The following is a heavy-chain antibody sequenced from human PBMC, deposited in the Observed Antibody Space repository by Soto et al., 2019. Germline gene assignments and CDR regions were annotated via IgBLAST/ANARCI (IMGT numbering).Heavy chain of an antibody. Sequence: QVQLVQSGAEVKKPGASVKVSCKASGYTFTRNYMHWVRQAPGQGLEWMGIINPSGGSTSYAQKLQGRVTMTRGWYTSTGYMERSRLRSEDTAVYYCAGSVAPPGRVPYDYYGMDVWGQGTTVAVS. J-gene: IGHJ6*02. V-gene: IGHV1-46*01. D-gene: IGHD3-10*01. CDR2: INPSGGST. CDR3: AGSVAPPGRVPYDYYGMDV. CDR1: GYTFTRNY.